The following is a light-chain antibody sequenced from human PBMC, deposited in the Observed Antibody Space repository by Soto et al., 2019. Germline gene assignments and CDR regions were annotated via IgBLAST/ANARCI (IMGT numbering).Light chain of an antibody. J-gene: IGKJ5*01. Sequence: AIPLPQSPSSLSASVGDRVTITCRASPGISSALAWYQQKPGKAPKLLIYDASSLESGVPSRFSGSGSGTDFTLTISSLQPEDFATYYCQQFNSYPITFGQGTRLEIK. CDR3: QQFNSYPIT. CDR2: DAS. V-gene: IGKV1-13*02. CDR1: PGISSA.